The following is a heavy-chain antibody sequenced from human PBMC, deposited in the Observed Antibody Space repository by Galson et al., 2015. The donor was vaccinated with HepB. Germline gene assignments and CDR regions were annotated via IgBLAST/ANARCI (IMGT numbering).Heavy chain of an antibody. CDR1: GFTFSSYG. V-gene: IGHV3-30*18. J-gene: IGHJ4*02. D-gene: IGHD3-22*01. CDR3: AKDQGYYDSSGYDY. CDR2: ISYDGSNK. Sequence: SLRLSCAASGFTFSSYGMHWVRQAPGKGLEWVAVISYDGSNKYYADSVKGRFTISRDNSKNTLYLQMNSLRAEDTAVYYCAKDQGYYDSSGYDYWGQGTLVTVSS.